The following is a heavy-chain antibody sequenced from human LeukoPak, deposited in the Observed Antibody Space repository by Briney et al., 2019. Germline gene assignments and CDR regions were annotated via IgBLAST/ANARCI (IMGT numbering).Heavy chain of an antibody. J-gene: IGHJ4*02. CDR2: INTNTGNP. Sequence: GASVKVSCKASGGTFSSYAISWVRQAPGQGLEWMGWINTNTGNPTYAQGFTGRFVFSLDTSVSTAYLQISSLKAEDTAVYYCARALRPYSSSWYFGYWGQGTLVTVSS. CDR3: ARALRPYSSSWYFGY. D-gene: IGHD6-13*01. V-gene: IGHV7-4-1*02. CDR1: GGTFSSYA.